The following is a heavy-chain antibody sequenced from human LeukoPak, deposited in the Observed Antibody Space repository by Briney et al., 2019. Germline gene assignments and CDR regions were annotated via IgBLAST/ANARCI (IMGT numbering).Heavy chain of an antibody. CDR3: ARHVSSGWYRPFDY. V-gene: IGHV4-59*08. D-gene: IGHD6-19*01. CDR1: GGSISSYY. Sequence: PSETLSLTCTVSGGSISSYYWSWIRQPPGKGLEWIGCIYYSGSTNYNPSLKSRVTISVDTSKNQFSLKLSSVTAADTAVYYCARHVSSGWYRPFDYWGQGTLVTVSS. J-gene: IGHJ4*02. CDR2: IYYSGST.